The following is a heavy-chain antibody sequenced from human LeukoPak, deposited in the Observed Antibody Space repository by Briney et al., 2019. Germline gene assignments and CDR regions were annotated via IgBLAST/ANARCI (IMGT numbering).Heavy chain of an antibody. CDR3: ARPGGYCSGNTCEGAFDI. CDR2: IFPADSDT. Sequence: GESLKISCKGSGSTFTTYWIGWVRQMPGKGLEWMGIIFPADSDTKYSPSFQGQATMSADKSISTAYLQWSSLKASDTATYYCARPGGYCSGNTCEGAFDIWGQGTVVTVSS. CDR1: GSTFTTYW. V-gene: IGHV5-51*01. J-gene: IGHJ3*02. D-gene: IGHD2-15*01.